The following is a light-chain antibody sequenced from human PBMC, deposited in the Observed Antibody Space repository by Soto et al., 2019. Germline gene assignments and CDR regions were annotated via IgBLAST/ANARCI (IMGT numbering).Light chain of an antibody. CDR2: GAS. J-gene: IGKJ2*01. V-gene: IGKV3-20*01. CDR3: HQYGYSPNT. CDR1: RSVSSRY. Sequence: IVLTQSPGTLSLSPGERATLSCRASRSVSSRYLAWYQQKAGQAPRLLISGASSRATGIPDRFSGSGSGTDFNLIISRLEPEDFAMYYCHQYGYSPNTFGQGTKVEIK.